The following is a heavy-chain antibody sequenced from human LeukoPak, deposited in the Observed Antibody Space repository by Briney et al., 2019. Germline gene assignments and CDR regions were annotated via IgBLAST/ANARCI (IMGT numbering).Heavy chain of an antibody. J-gene: IGHJ4*02. D-gene: IGHD6-13*01. CDR1: GYTFTIYD. Sequence: GASVKVSCTSSGYTFTIYDINWERQATGQGLEWMGWMKPDSADTGYAQKFQGRVTMTRNTSISTAYMELSSLRSEDTAVYYCARGPPESSSGDDWGQGTLVTVSS. V-gene: IGHV1-8*01. CDR3: ARGPPESSSGDD. CDR2: MKPDSADT.